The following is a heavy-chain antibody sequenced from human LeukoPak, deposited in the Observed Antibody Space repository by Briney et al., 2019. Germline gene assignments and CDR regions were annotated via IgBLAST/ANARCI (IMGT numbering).Heavy chain of an antibody. J-gene: IGHJ4*02. CDR3: TTPPD. CDR2: IKSESDGGTT. V-gene: IGHV3-15*01. CDR1: GFTFSGYA. Sequence: GGSLRLSCAASGFTFSGYAMSWVRQPPGKGLEYVGRIKSESDGGTTDHPAPVKGRFTISRDDSKNTLYLQMNSLTIEDTAVYYCTTPPDWGQGTLVTVSP.